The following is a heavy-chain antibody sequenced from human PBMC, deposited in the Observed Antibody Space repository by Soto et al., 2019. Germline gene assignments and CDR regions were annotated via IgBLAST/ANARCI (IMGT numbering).Heavy chain of an antibody. CDR3: AREGGTTVVTPAIDY. CDR2: IYYSGST. J-gene: IGHJ4*02. V-gene: IGHV4-61*01. Sequence: QVQLQESGPGLVKPSETLSLTCTVSGGSVSSGSYYWSWIRQPPGKGLEWIGYIYYSGSTNYNPSLKSRVTIAVDTAKNPFSLKRSSVTAADTAVYYCAREGGTTVVTPAIDYWGQGTLVTVSS. CDR1: GGSVSSGSYY. D-gene: IGHD4-17*01.